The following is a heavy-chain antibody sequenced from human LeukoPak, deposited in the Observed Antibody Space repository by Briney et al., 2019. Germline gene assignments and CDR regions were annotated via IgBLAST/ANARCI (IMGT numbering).Heavy chain of an antibody. CDR1: GDSVSSGY. CDR2: IQDTGIT. Sequence: SETLSLICNVSGDSVSSGYWSWIRQSPGMGLEWIGFIQDTGITDYNPSLKSRLLMSLDTSKNQFSLNLRSVTAADTAVYYCAGRGHRYSRDWGQGILVTISS. V-gene: IGHV4-4*09. D-gene: IGHD2-15*01. CDR3: AGRGHRYSRD. J-gene: IGHJ1*01.